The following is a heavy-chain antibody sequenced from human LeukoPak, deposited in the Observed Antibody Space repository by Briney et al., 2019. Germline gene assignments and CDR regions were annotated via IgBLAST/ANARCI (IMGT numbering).Heavy chain of an antibody. CDR3: AKGGGITRPYFDY. V-gene: IGHV3-23*01. J-gene: IGHJ4*02. CDR2: IRMTGGST. Sequence: GGSLRLSCAASGFTFSSYAMSWVRQAPGKGLEWVSTIRMTGGSTYYADSVKGRFTISRDNSKNTLHLQMNSLRAEDAAVYYCAKGGGITRPYFDYWGQGTLVTVSS. CDR1: GFTFSSYA. D-gene: IGHD3-16*01.